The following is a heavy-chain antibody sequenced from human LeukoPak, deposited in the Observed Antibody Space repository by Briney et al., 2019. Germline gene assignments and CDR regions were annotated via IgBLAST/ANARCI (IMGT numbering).Heavy chain of an antibody. Sequence: PGGSLRLSCAASGFTVSSNYMSWVRQAPGKGLEWVSVIYSGGSTYYADSVKGRFTISRDNSKNTVYLQMNSLRAADTAVYYCARWYCSSTSCYYDYWGQGTLVTVSS. D-gene: IGHD2-2*01. CDR3: ARWYCSSTSCYYDY. J-gene: IGHJ4*02. CDR2: IYSGGST. CDR1: GFTVSSNY. V-gene: IGHV3-66*01.